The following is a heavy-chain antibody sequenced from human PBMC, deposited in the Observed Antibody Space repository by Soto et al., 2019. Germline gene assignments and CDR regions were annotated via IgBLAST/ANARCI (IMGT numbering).Heavy chain of an antibody. D-gene: IGHD5-12*01. J-gene: IGHJ6*02. Sequence: EVQLLESGGGLVQPGGSLRLSCAASGFTFSSYAMSWVRQAPGKGLEWVSVIYSGGSTYYADSVKGRFTISRDNSKNTLYLQMNSLRAEDTAVYYCAREMATRSTDVWGQGTTVTVSS. CDR3: AREMATRSTDV. CDR1: GFTFSSYA. V-gene: IGHV3-23*03. CDR2: IYSGGST.